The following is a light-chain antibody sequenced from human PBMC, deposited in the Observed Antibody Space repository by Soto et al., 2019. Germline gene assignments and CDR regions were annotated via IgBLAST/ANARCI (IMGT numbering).Light chain of an antibody. CDR1: SSDVGAYDF. V-gene: IGLV2-14*01. J-gene: IGLJ2*01. CDR2: DVT. Sequence: QSVLTQPASVSGSPGQSITISCTGTSSDVGAYDFVSWYQHYPGKAPKLVTFDVTHRPPGISDRFSGSKSANTASLTISGLKAEDEAFYYCRSYTTRSTLVFGGGTKLTVL. CDR3: RSYTTRSTLV.